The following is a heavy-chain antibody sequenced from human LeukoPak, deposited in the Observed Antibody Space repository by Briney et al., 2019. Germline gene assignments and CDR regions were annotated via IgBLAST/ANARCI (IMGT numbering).Heavy chain of an antibody. V-gene: IGHV3-7*01. D-gene: IGHD4-17*01. J-gene: IGHJ4*01. Sequence: PGGSLRLSCAASGFTFSSYAMSWVRQAPGRGLEWVATINPDGSQQYYVDSVRGRFTLSRDNAKDSLYLQMNSLSADDTAVYFCVRLFGGVTTYDYWGHGTLVTVSS. CDR2: INPDGSQQ. CDR1: GFTFSSYA. CDR3: VRLFGGVTTYDY.